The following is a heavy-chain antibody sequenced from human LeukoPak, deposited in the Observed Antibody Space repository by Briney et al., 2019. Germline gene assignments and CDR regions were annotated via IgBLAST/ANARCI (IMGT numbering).Heavy chain of an antibody. CDR1: GGSFSGYY. D-gene: IGHD6-6*01. V-gene: IGHV4-34*01. J-gene: IGHJ5*02. CDR2: INHSGST. Sequence: SETLSLTCAVYGGSFSGYYWSWIRQPPGKGLEWIGEINHSGSTNYNPSLKSRVTISVDTSKNQFSLKLSSVTAADTAVYYCARTLGLYSSSISGGFDPWGQGTLVTVSS. CDR3: ARTLGLYSSSISGGFDP.